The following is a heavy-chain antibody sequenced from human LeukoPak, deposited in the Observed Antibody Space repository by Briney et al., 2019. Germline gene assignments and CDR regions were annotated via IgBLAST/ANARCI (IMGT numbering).Heavy chain of an antibody. CDR2: IGSRTGTI. J-gene: IGHJ4*02. D-gene: IGHD3-10*01. CDR1: GFTFSDYY. V-gene: IGHV3-11*04. Sequence: GGSLRLSCAASGFTFSDYYMSWVRQAPGKGLEWISYIGSRTGTIYYADSVKGRFTISRDIAKSTLYLQMNSLRAEDTAVYFCVRKLYGSDEGSFDYWGQGTLVTVSA. CDR3: VRKLYGSDEGSFDY.